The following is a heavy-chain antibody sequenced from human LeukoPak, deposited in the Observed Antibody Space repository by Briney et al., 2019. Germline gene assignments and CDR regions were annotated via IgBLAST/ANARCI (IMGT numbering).Heavy chain of an antibody. CDR3: ARARFLEWLSLFDY. Sequence: ASVKVSCKASGYTFTGYYMHWVRQAPGQGLEWMGRINPNSGGTNYAQKFQGRVTMTRDTSISTAYMELSRLRSDDTAVYYCARARFLEWLSLFDYWAREPWSPSPQ. CDR2: INPNSGGT. J-gene: IGHJ4*02. CDR1: GYTFTGYY. D-gene: IGHD3-3*01. V-gene: IGHV1-2*06.